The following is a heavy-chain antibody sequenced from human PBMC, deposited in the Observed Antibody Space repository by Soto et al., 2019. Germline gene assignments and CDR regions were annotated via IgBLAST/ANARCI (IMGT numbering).Heavy chain of an antibody. CDR1: GYTFTSYG. V-gene: IGHV1-18*04. D-gene: IGHD3-10*01. J-gene: IGHJ6*02. Sequence: ASVKVSCKASGYTFTSYGISWVRQAPGQGLEWMGWISAYNGNTNYAQKLQGRVTMTTDTSTSTAYMELRSLRSDDTAVYYCARGMGLLWFGELLPSNESYYYYGMDVWGQGTTVTVSS. CDR3: ARGMGLLWFGELLPSNESYYYYGMDV. CDR2: ISAYNGNT.